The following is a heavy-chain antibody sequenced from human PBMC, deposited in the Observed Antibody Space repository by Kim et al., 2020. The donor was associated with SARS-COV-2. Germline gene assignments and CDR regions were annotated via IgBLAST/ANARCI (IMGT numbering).Heavy chain of an antibody. J-gene: IGHJ5*02. CDR2: INDYGRAK. CDR3: LREENA. V-gene: IGHV3-7*03. CDR1: GLTFRTHC. Sequence: GGSLRLSCAASGLTFRTHCMNWVRQAPGKGLEWISHINDYGRAKNYVDSVKGRFTISRDNSKKSVDLEMNSLRGEDTAVYYCLREENAWGQGTLVTVSS.